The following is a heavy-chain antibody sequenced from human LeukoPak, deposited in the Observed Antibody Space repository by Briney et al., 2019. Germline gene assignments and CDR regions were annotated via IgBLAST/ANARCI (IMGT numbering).Heavy chain of an antibody. CDR3: ARGSLDIVVVPANWFDP. V-gene: IGHV4-34*01. D-gene: IGHD2-2*03. CDR1: GGSFSGYY. J-gene: IGHJ5*02. CDR2: INHSGST. Sequence: SETLSLTCAVYGGSFSGYYWSWIRQPPGKGLEWIGEINHSGSTNYNPSPKSRVTISVDTSKNQFSLKLSSVTAADTAVYYCARGSLDIVVVPANWFDPWGQGTLVTVSS.